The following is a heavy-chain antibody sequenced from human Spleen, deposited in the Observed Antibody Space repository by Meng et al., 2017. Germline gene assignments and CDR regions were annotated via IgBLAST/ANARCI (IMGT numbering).Heavy chain of an antibody. CDR1: GGTFSSYA. CDR3: ARERGQLMGGAGVATSFDP. D-gene: IGHD5-12*01. CDR2: IIPIFGTA. Sequence: SVKVSCKASGGTFSSYAISWVRQAPGQGLEWMGGIIPIFGTANYAQKFQGRVTMTTDTSTSTAYMELRSLRSEDTAVYYCARERGQLMGGAGVATSFDPWGQGTLVTVSS. V-gene: IGHV1-69*05. J-gene: IGHJ5*02.